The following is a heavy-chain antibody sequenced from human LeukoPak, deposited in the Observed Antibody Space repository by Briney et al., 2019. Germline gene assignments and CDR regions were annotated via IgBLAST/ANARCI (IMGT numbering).Heavy chain of an antibody. V-gene: IGHV3-48*03. CDR2: ISSGGGTK. Sequence: GGSLRLSCVASGFTFSSYEMYWVRQAPGKGLEWVSYISSGGGTKHYADSVKGRFTTSRDDAKSSLHLWMNSLRVEDTAVYYCTKLAVASPDSWGQGTPVTVSS. J-gene: IGHJ4*02. CDR3: TKLAVASPDS. D-gene: IGHD6-19*01. CDR1: GFTFSSYE.